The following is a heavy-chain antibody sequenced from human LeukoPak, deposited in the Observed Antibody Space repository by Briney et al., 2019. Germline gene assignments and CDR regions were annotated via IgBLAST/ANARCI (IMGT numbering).Heavy chain of an antibody. CDR2: IRYDGSNK. Sequence: PGGSLRLSCAASGFTFSSYGMHWVRQAPGKGLEWVAFIRYDGSNKYYADSVKGRFTISRDNSKNTLYLQMNSLRAEDTAVYYCAKDTSFGEEVFDPWGQGTLVTVSS. CDR1: GFTFSSYG. V-gene: IGHV3-30*02. J-gene: IGHJ5*02. D-gene: IGHD4-17*01. CDR3: AKDTSFGEEVFDP.